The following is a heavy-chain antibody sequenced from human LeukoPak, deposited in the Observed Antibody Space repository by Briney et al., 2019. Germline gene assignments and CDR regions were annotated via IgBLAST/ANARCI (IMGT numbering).Heavy chain of an antibody. Sequence: SVKVSCKASGGTFSSYAISWVRQAPGQGLEWMGGIIPILGTANYAQKFQGRVTITADESTSTAYMELSSLRSEDTAVYYCARGGYYYDSSGYSVDYWGQGTLVTVSS. CDR3: ARGGYYYDSSGYSVDY. J-gene: IGHJ4*02. CDR2: IIPILGTA. D-gene: IGHD3-22*01. CDR1: GGTFSSYA. V-gene: IGHV1-69*13.